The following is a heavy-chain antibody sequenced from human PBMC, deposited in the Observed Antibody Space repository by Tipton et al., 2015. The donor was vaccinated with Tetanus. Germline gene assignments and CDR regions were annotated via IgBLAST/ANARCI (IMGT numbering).Heavy chain of an antibody. CDR3: ARFSYDSGGFYSYFDY. V-gene: IGHV4-59*11. CDR2: AYYSGSA. CDR1: GDSISSHY. J-gene: IGHJ4*02. Sequence: TLSLTCTVSGDSISSHYWNWIRQPPGKGLEWIGHAYYSGSANYNPSLKSRITISVDTSSDQFSLRLTSVTAADTAIYYCARFSYDSGGFYSYFDYWGRGTLVAVSS. D-gene: IGHD3-22*01.